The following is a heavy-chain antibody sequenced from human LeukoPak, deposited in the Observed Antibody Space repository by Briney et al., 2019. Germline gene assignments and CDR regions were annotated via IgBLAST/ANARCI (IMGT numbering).Heavy chain of an antibody. Sequence: SQTLSLTCAISGDSVSSNSAAWNWIRQSPSRGLEWLGRTYYRSKWYNDYAVSVKSRITINPDTSKNQFSLQLNSVTPEDTAVYYCAREKMATVDPGSYYYYYMDVWGKGTTVTVSS. CDR1: GDSVSSNSAA. D-gene: IGHD5-24*01. V-gene: IGHV6-1*01. J-gene: IGHJ6*03. CDR3: AREKMATVDPGSYYYYYMDV. CDR2: TYYRSKWYN.